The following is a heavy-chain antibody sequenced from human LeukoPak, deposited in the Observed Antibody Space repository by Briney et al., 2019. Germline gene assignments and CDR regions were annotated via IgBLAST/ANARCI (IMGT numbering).Heavy chain of an antibody. CDR2: IYYGGST. D-gene: IGHD5-24*01. J-gene: IGHJ6*03. CDR3: ARTIRYYYYYMDV. CDR1: GGSISSYY. V-gene: IGHV4-59*01. Sequence: SETLSLTCTVSGGSISSYYWSWIRQPPGKGLEWIGYIYYGGSTNYNPSLKSRVTISVDTSKNQFSLKLSSVTAADTAVYYCARTIRYYYYYMDVWGKGTTVTVSS.